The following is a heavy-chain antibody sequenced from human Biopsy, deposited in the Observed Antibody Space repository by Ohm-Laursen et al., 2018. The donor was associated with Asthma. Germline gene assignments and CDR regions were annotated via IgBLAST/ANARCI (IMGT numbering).Heavy chain of an antibody. J-gene: IGHJ4*02. Sequence: GASVKVSCKPLGGTFNTYVIGWGRQAPGQGLERMGGNNSAFGTTTYPQKFQDRVTITADDSTSTVYMELSSLRSEDAAVYYCARKAGSCISRTCYSLDFWGQGTLVTVSS. CDR2: NNSAFGTT. CDR3: ARKAGSCISRTCYSLDF. D-gene: IGHD2-2*01. V-gene: IGHV1-69*13. CDR1: GGTFNTYV.